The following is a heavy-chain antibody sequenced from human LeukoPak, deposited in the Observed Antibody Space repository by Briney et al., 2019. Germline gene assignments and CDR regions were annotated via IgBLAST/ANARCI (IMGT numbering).Heavy chain of an antibody. V-gene: IGHV4-30-4*07. CDR2: IYYSGST. CDR1: GGSFSDYW. D-gene: IGHD3-22*01. Sequence: SETLSLTCAVYGGSFSDYWWTWIRQPPGKALEWIGYIYYSGSTYSNPSFKSRVTISVDTSKNQFSLKLSSVTAADTAVYYCARVGNYYDSSGYSRVGIFDYWGQGTLVTVSS. CDR3: ARVGNYYDSSGYSRVGIFDY. J-gene: IGHJ4*02.